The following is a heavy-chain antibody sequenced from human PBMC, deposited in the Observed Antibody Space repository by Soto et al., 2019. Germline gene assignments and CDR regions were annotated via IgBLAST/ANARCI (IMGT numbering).Heavy chain of an antibody. CDR2: ISAYNGNT. CDR1: GYTFTSYG. V-gene: IGHV1-18*01. Sequence: DSLQVSCTSSGYTFTSYGISWVRQAPGQGLEWMGWISAYNGNTNYAQKLQGRVTMTTDTSTSTAYMELRSLRSDDTAVYYCARDEYDSSCYCDEWGKGNLVTV. J-gene: IGHJ4*02. CDR3: ARDEYDSSCYCDE. D-gene: IGHD3-22*01.